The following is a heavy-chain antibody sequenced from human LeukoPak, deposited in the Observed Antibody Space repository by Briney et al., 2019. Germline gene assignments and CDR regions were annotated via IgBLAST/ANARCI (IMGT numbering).Heavy chain of an antibody. CDR1: GFTFSSYA. Sequence: PGGSLRLSCAASGFTFSSYAMSWVRQAPGKGLEWVSAISGSGGSTYYADSVKGRFTISRDNSKNTLYLQMNSLRAEDTAVYYCAKGPYYDILTGYYYYFDYWGQGTLVTVSS. J-gene: IGHJ4*02. D-gene: IGHD3-9*01. CDR2: ISGSGGST. V-gene: IGHV3-23*01. CDR3: AKGPYYDILTGYYYYFDY.